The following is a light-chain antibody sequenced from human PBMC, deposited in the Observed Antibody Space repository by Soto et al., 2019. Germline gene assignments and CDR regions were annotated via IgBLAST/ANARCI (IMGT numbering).Light chain of an antibody. Sequence: DIQMTQSPSSLSASVGDRVIITCRASQSISSYLSWYQQKPGKAPKLLIYAASSLQSGVPSRFSGSGSGTDFTLTISSLQPEDFATYYCQQSYSFGGGTKVEIK. CDR3: QQSYS. CDR1: QSISSY. CDR2: AAS. V-gene: IGKV1-39*01. J-gene: IGKJ4*01.